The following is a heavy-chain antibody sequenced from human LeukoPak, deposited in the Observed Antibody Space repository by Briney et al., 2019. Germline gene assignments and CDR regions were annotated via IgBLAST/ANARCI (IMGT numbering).Heavy chain of an antibody. CDR3: ARHHYYGSGSYYTPYYFDY. CDR2: ISSSSSYI. D-gene: IGHD3-10*01. Sequence: GGSLRLSCATSGFMFSSYAMNWVRQAPGKGLEWVSSISSSSSYIYYADSVKGRFTISRDNAKNSLYLQMNSLRAEDTVVYYCARHHYYGSGSYYTPYYFDYWGQGTLVTVSS. V-gene: IGHV3-21*01. J-gene: IGHJ4*02. CDR1: GFMFSSYA.